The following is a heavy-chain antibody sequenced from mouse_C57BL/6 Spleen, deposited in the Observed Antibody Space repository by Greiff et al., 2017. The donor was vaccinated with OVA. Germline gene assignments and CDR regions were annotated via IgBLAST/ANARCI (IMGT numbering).Heavy chain of an antibody. J-gene: IGHJ2*01. V-gene: IGHV7-3*01. D-gene: IGHD4-1*01. CDR2: IRNKANSYTT. CDR1: GFTFTDYY. Sequence: EVKVVESGGGLVQPGGSLSLSCAASGFTFTDYYMSWVRQPPGKALEWLGFIRNKANSYTTEYSASVKGRFTISRDNSQSILYLQMNALRAEDSATYYCASTNWDVDYWGQGTTLTVSS. CDR3: ASTNWDVDY.